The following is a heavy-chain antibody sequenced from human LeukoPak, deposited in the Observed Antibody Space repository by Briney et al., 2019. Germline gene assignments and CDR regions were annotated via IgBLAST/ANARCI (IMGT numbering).Heavy chain of an antibody. CDR3: AKDLQGEDFWSGHPFDY. D-gene: IGHD3-3*01. CDR2: ITSSGGST. Sequence: GGSLRLSCAASGFTFSNYAMSWVRQSPGKGLEWVSTITSSGGSTFYADSVKGRFTISRGNSENSLYLQMNSLRAEDTAVYYCAKDLQGEDFWSGHPFDYWGQGTLVTVSS. V-gene: IGHV3-23*01. J-gene: IGHJ4*02. CDR1: GFTFSNYA.